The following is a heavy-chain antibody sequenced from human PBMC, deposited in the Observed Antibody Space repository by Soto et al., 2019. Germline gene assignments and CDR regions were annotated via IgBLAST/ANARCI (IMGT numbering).Heavy chain of an antibody. CDR2: MNPNTGNT. Sequence: QVQLVQSGAEVKKPGASVKVSCKASGYTFTNYDINWVRQAPGQGLEWMGWMNPNTGNTGYGRKFQGRVTMTRDNSISTAFMELSSLRSEDTAVYYCETRRSMVRGVNHMDVWGRGTTVTVSS. CDR1: GYTFTNYD. D-gene: IGHD3-10*01. J-gene: IGHJ6*02. V-gene: IGHV1-8*01. CDR3: ETRRSMVRGVNHMDV.